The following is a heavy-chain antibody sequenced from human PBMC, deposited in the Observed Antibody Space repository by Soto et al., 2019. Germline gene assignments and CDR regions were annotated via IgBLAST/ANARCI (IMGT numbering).Heavy chain of an antibody. Sequence: SETLSLTCTASGGSISSYYWSWIRQPPGKGLEWLGYIYYSGSTNYNPSLKSRVTISVDKTKNQFSLKLSSVTAADTAAYYYARGDGYHREISFDYWGQGTLVTVSS. V-gene: IGHV4-59*01. CDR2: IYYSGST. CDR1: GGSISSYY. CDR3: ARGDGYHREISFDY. J-gene: IGHJ4*02. D-gene: IGHD5-12*01.